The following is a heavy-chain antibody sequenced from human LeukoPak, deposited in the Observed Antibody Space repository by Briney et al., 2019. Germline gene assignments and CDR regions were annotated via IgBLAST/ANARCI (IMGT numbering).Heavy chain of an antibody. CDR3: ARPAEDTAMVSGHHFDY. D-gene: IGHD5-18*01. J-gene: IGHJ4*02. Sequence: ASVNVSCKASGYTFTSYYMHWVRQATGQGLEWMGIINPSGGSTSYAQKFQGRVTMTRDTSTSTVYMELSSLRSEDTAVYYCARPAEDTAMVSGHHFDYWGQGTLVTVSS. CDR1: GYTFTSYY. CDR2: INPSGGST. V-gene: IGHV1-46*01.